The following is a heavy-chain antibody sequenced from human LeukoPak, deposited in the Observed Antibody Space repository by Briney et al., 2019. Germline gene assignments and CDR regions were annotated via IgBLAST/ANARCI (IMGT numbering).Heavy chain of an antibody. Sequence: GASVKVSCKASGYTFTSYYMHWVRQAPGQGLEWMGIINPSGGSTNYAQKFQGRVTITADKSTSTAYMELSSLRSEDTAVYYCARSDYDFWSGGAFDIWGQGTMVTVSS. J-gene: IGHJ3*02. V-gene: IGHV1-46*01. CDR1: GYTFTSYY. CDR2: INPSGGST. D-gene: IGHD3-3*01. CDR3: ARSDYDFWSGGAFDI.